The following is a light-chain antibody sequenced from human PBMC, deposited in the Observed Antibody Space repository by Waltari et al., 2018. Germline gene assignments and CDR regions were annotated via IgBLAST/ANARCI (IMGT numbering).Light chain of an antibody. CDR2: SDN. Sequence: QSVLTQPPSASGTPGQTVTMSCSGSHSNIGKHPINWYQQLPGTAPKLGIYSDNQRPSGVPDRFSGSASGASASLAIRGLQSDDEADYYCATWDDSLNGVLFGGGTKLTVL. CDR1: HSNIGKHP. V-gene: IGLV1-44*01. CDR3: ATWDDSLNGVL. J-gene: IGLJ2*01.